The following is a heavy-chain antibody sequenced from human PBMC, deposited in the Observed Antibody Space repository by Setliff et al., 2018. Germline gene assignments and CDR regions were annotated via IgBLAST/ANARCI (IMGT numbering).Heavy chain of an antibody. V-gene: IGHV1-24*01. D-gene: IGHD1-26*01. CDR2: FDPEDGET. CDR3: ARALGATITHFDY. J-gene: IGHJ4*02. CDR1: GYTLTELS. Sequence: GASVKVSCKVSGYTLTELSRHWVRQAPGKGLEWMGGFDPEDGETIYAQKFQGRVTMTEDTSASTAYMELSSLRSEDTAVYYCARALGATITHFDYWGQGTLVTVSS.